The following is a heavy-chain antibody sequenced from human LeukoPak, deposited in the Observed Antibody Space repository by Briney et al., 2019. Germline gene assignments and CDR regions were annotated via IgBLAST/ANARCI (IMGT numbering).Heavy chain of an antibody. CDR3: ARHPGYGGNPYFDY. V-gene: IGHV4-34*01. Sequence: TSETLPLTCAVYGGSLSDYYWSWLRQPPGKGLEWIGEINHSGSTNYNPSLKSRVAISVDTSKNQFSMTLSSVAAADTAVYYCARHPGYGGNPYFDYWGQGTLVTVSS. CDR2: INHSGST. J-gene: IGHJ4*02. CDR1: GGSLSDYY. D-gene: IGHD4-23*01.